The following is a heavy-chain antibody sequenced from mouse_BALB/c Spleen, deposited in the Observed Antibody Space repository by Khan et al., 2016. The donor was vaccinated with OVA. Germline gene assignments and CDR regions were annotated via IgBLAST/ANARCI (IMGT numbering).Heavy chain of an antibody. Sequence: VQLQESGAELARPGASVKMSCKASGHTFTSYTMHWVRQRPGQAPEWIGHVNPSNSYTNYNQNFKDKATLIVDKSSSTAYMQLSSLTSEDSAVYYGVREGAYHRSDGWFAYWGQGTLVTVSA. CDR3: VREGAYHRSDGWFAY. J-gene: IGHJ3*01. CDR1: GHTFTSYT. CDR2: VNPSNSYT. V-gene: IGHV1-4*01. D-gene: IGHD2-14*01.